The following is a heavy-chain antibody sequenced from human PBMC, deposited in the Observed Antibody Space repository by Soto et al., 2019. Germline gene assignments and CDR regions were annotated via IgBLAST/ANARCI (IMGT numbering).Heavy chain of an antibody. CDR1: GFTFSGYW. Sequence: GGSLRLSCAASGFTFSGYWMHWVRQAPGKGLVWVSRFNSDGSSTTYADSVKGRFTISRDNAKNTLYLQMNSLRAEDTAVYYCARSGVQLWFLSSWGQGTLVTVSS. CDR2: FNSDGSST. D-gene: IGHD5-18*01. V-gene: IGHV3-74*01. J-gene: IGHJ5*02. CDR3: ARSGVQLWFLSS.